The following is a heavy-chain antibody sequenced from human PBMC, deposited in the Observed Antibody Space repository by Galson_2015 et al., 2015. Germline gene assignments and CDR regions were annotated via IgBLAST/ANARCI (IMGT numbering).Heavy chain of an antibody. J-gene: IGHJ3*02. Sequence: SLRLSCAASGFTFSSYAMHWVRQAPGKGLEYVSAISSNGGSTYYADSVKGRFTISRDNSKNTLYLQMSSLRAEDTAVYYCVKFSYYDILTGYYTSRRNDAFDIWGQGTMVTVSS. V-gene: IGHV3-64D*06. CDR2: ISSNGGST. D-gene: IGHD3-9*01. CDR3: VKFSYYDILTGYYTSRRNDAFDI. CDR1: GFTFSSYA.